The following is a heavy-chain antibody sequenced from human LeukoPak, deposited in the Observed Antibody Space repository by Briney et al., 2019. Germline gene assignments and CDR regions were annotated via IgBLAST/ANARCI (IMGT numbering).Heavy chain of an antibody. J-gene: IGHJ4*02. CDR3: ARDLSSGNGDY. CDR2: IIPIFGTA. V-gene: IGHV1-69*06. Sequence: GASVKVSCKASGCTFSSYAISWVRQAPGQGLEWMGGIIPIFGTANYAQKFQGRVTITADKSTSTAYMELSSLRSEDTAVYYCARDLSSGNGDYWGQGTLVTVSS. D-gene: IGHD3-3*01. CDR1: GCTFSSYA.